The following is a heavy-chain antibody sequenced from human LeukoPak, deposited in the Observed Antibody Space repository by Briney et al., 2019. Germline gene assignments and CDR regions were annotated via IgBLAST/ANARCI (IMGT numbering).Heavy chain of an antibody. Sequence: GGSLRLSCTASGFTFGDYTMSWFRQPPGKGLEWVGFIRSKASGGTTDYAASVRGRFTISRDDSKSIAYLQMNSLKTEDTAVYYCTRVYGDYELDYWGQGTLVTVSS. CDR1: GFTFGDYT. CDR2: IRSKASGGTT. D-gene: IGHD4-17*01. V-gene: IGHV3-49*03. J-gene: IGHJ4*02. CDR3: TRVYGDYELDY.